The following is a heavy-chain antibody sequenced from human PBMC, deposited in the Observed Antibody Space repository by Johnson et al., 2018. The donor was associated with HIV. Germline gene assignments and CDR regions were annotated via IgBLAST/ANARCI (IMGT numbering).Heavy chain of an antibody. CDR2: ISYDGSKK. J-gene: IGHJ3*02. CDR1: GFSFSSYA. CDR3: AKVDLWCWGGDAFDI. D-gene: IGHD2-21*01. V-gene: IGHV3-30-3*01. Sequence: QVQLVESGGGLVQPGGSLRLSCAASGFSFSSYAMHWVRQAPGKGLEWVAVISYDGSKKYADSVKGRFTISRDNSKNTLYLQMNSLRAEDTAVYYCAKVDLWCWGGDAFDIWGQGTMVTVSS.